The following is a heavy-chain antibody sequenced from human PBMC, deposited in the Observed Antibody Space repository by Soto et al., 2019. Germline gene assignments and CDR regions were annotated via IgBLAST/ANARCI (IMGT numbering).Heavy chain of an antibody. D-gene: IGHD6-19*01. Sequence: ASVKVSCKASGYTFTGYAMHWVRQAPGQRLEWMAWINAGYGNTKYSQKFQGRVTITRDTSASTAYMELSSLRSEDTAVYYCARAVAVPADFDYWGQGTLVTVSS. CDR3: ARAVAVPADFDY. CDR1: GYTFTGYA. J-gene: IGHJ4*02. V-gene: IGHV1-3*01. CDR2: INAGYGNT.